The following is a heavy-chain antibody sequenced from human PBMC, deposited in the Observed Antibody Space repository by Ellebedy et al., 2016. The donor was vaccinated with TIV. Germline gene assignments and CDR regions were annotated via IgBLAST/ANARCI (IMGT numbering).Heavy chain of an antibody. V-gene: IGHV3-23*01. CDR3: ARMLSYTSSSFSSFDS. CDR1: GFTLNNYA. D-gene: IGHD6-6*01. J-gene: IGHJ4*02. CDR2: ITGDRGTT. Sequence: GESLKISCAASGFTLNNYAMTWIRQAAGEGLEWVSAITGDRGTTYYADSVKGRFTISRDNAKNTLSLQMNSLRAEDTAVYYCARMLSYTSSSFSSFDSWGQGTLVTVSS.